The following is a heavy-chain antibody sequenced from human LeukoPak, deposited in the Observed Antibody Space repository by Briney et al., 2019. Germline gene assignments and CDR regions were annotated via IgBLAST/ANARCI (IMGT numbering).Heavy chain of an antibody. CDR2: ISGGGDST. CDR3: AKDTHTYDTTGQGAFDI. D-gene: IGHD3-22*01. V-gene: IGHV3-23*01. J-gene: IGHJ3*02. CDR1: GFTFSSYA. Sequence: GGSLRLSCAASGFTFSSYAMSWVRQAPGKGLEWVSGISGGGDSTYYADSVKGRFTISRDNSKNTLYLQMNSLRAEDTAVYFCAKDTHTYDTTGQGAFDIWGQGTMVTVSS.